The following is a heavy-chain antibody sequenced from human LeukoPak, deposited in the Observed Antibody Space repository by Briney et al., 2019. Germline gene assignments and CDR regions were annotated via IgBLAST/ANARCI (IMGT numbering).Heavy chain of an antibody. Sequence: PSETLSLTCTVSGGSISSGGYYWTWIRQHPGKGLEWIGYIYYSGITYYNPSLKSRVTISLDTSKNQFSLKLPSVTAADTAVYYCARVRDSLHSLDSWGQGTLVTVSS. J-gene: IGHJ5*01. CDR1: GGSISSGGYY. D-gene: IGHD3/OR15-3a*01. V-gene: IGHV4-31*03. CDR3: ARVRDSLHSLDS. CDR2: IYYSGIT.